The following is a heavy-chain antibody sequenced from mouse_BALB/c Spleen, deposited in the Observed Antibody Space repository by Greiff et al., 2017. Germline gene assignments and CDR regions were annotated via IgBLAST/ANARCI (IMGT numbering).Heavy chain of an antibody. Sequence: EVKLQESGPELVKPGASVKMSCKASGYTFTSYVMHWVKQKPGQGLEWIGYINPYNDGTKYNEKFKGKATLTSDKSSSTAYMELSSLTSEDSAVYYCARSADYYGSSYLYYYAMDYWGQGTSVTVSS. CDR1: GYTFTSYV. CDR2: INPYNDGT. D-gene: IGHD1-1*01. CDR3: ARSADYYGSSYLYYYAMDY. V-gene: IGHV1-14*01. J-gene: IGHJ4*01.